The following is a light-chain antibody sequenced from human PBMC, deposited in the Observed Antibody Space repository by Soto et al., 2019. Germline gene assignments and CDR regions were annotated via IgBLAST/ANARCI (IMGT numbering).Light chain of an antibody. J-gene: IGKJ1*01. V-gene: IGKV2-30*01. Sequence: DVVMTQSPLSLSVTLGQPASISCRSSQGLVYSDGNTFLNWFHQRPGQSPRRLIYQVSNRDSGVXDTXSGSGSGTDYTLAISGVEAEDVGIYYCVQGTHWPWTFGQGTKVEIK. CDR1: QGLVYSDGNTF. CDR3: VQGTHWPWT. CDR2: QVS.